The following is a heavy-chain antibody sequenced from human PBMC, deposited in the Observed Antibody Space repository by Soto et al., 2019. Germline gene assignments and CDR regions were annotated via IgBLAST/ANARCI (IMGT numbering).Heavy chain of an antibody. Sequence: PSETLSLTCAASGGSISSSNWWNWVRQPPGKGLEWIGEIYHSGSTNYNPSLKSRVTISIDKSKNQFSLKLSSVTAADTAVYYCARRWMVRGVMNWFDPWGQGTLVTVPQ. CDR3: ARRWMVRGVMNWFDP. CDR1: GGSISSSNW. CDR2: IYHSGST. V-gene: IGHV4-4*02. J-gene: IGHJ5*02. D-gene: IGHD3-10*01.